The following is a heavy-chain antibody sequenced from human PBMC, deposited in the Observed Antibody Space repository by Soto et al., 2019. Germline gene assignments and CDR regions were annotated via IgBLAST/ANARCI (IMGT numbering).Heavy chain of an antibody. CDR2: ISWNSGSI. V-gene: IGHV3-9*01. J-gene: IGHJ6*02. CDR1: GFTFDDYA. CDR3: AKDGQSYCSGGSCYRIDV. Sequence: EGQLVESGGGLVQPGRSLRLSCAASGFTFDDYAMHWVRQAPGKGLEWVSGISWNSGSIGYADSVKGRFTISRDNAKNSLYLQMNSLRAEDTALYYCAKDGQSYCSGGSCYRIDVWGQGTTVTVSS. D-gene: IGHD2-15*01.